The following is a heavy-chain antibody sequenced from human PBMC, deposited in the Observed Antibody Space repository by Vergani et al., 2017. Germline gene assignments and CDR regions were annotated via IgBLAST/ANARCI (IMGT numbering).Heavy chain of an antibody. CDR1: GFTFSSYS. CDR2: ISGSGGST. Sequence: EVQLVESGGGLVQPGGSLRLSCAASGFTFSSYSMNWVRQAPGKGLEWVSVISGSGGSTYYADSGKGRFTISRDNSKNTLYLQMNSLRAEDTAVYYCAKDLSTYVDYPLPEWDYWGQGTLVTVSS. J-gene: IGHJ4*02. CDR3: AKDLSTYVDYPLPEWDY. D-gene: IGHD4-17*01. V-gene: IGHV3-23*04.